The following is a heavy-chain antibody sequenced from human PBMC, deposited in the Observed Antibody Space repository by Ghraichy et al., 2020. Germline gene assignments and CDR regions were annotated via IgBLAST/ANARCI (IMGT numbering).Heavy chain of an antibody. CDR2: IHDSGST. CDR3: ARHSGVGGYYYGMDV. V-gene: IGHV4-59*08. J-gene: IGHJ6*02. CDR1: GGSSTSYY. D-gene: IGHD3-10*01. Sequence: SETLSLTCAVSGGSSTSYYWGWMRRPPGKGLEWIGYIHDSGSTTYNPSLESRVTMSVDTSKSQFSLNLSSVTAADTAVYYCARHSGVGGYYYGMDVWGQGTTVTVSS.